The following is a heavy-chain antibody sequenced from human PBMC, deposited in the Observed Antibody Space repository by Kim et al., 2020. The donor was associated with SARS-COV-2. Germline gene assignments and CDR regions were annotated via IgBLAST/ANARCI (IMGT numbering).Heavy chain of an antibody. Sequence: GGSLRLSCAASGFTFSSYGMHWVRQAPGKGLEWVAVISYDGSNKYYADSVKGRFTISRDNSKNTLYLQMNSLRAEDTAVYYCAKSAAPGYGDNYYYDSSGYYGYWGQGTLVTVSS. CDR3: AKSAAPGYGDNYYYDSSGYYGY. CDR1: GFTFSSYG. CDR2: ISYDGSNK. V-gene: IGHV3-30*18. J-gene: IGHJ4*02. D-gene: IGHD3-22*01.